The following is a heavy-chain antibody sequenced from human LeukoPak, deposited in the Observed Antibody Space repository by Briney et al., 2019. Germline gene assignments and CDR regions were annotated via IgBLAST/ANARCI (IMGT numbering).Heavy chain of an antibody. CDR3: AKDNGWELLVPQH. CDR1: GFTFGSYS. V-gene: IGHV3-30*18. CDR2: ISYDGSNK. Sequence: GGSLRLSCAASGFTFGSYSMNWVRQAPGKGLEWVAVISYDGSNKYYADSVKGRFTISRDNSKNTLYLQMNSLRAEDTAVYYCAKDNGWELLVPQHWGQGALVTVSS. J-gene: IGHJ1*01. D-gene: IGHD1-26*01.